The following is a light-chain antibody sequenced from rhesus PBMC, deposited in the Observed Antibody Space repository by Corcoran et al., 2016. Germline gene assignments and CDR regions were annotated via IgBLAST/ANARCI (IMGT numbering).Light chain of an antibody. CDR1: QGISNW. J-gene: IGKJ4*01. CDR3: QQHDNSPPT. V-gene: IGKV1-69*01. Sequence: DIQMTQSPSSLSASVGDRVTITCRASQGISNWLAWYQQKPGKAPKLLIFRASNLETRVPSRFSGSGSGTDFTLTISSLQPEDIATYYCQQHDNSPPTFGGGTKVEIK. CDR2: RAS.